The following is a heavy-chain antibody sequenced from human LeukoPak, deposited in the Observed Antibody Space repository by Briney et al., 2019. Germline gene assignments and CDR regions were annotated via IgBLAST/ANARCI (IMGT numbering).Heavy chain of an antibody. V-gene: IGHV4-34*01. D-gene: IGHD2-2*01. Sequence: SETLSLTCAVYGGSFSGYYWRWIRQPPGKGLEWIGEINHSGSTNYNPPLKSRVTISVDTSKNQFSLKLSSVTAADTAVYYCAMESLPAAQNDAFDIWGQGTMVTVSS. CDR1: GGSFSGYY. CDR3: AMESLPAAQNDAFDI. CDR2: INHSGST. J-gene: IGHJ3*02.